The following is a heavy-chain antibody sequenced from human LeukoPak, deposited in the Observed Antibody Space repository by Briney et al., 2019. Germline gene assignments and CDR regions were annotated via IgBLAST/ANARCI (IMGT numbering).Heavy chain of an antibody. CDR2: ISSSSSYI. Sequence: PGGSLRLSCAASGFTFSSYIMNWVRQAPGKGLEWVSSISSSSSYIYYADSVKGRFTISRDNAKNSLYLQMNSLRAEDTAVYYCARDAPYYYDSSGYDYWGQGTLVTVSS. CDR3: ARDAPYYYDSSGYDY. V-gene: IGHV3-21*01. J-gene: IGHJ4*02. CDR1: GFTFSSYI. D-gene: IGHD3-22*01.